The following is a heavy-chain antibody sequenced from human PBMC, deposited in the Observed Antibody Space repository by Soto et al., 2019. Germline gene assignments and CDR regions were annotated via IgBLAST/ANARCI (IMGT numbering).Heavy chain of an antibody. CDR3: ARGLGREYQDNRDHFHLDY. CDR1: GFTVSSNY. J-gene: IGHJ4*02. CDR2: LYPNGRA. Sequence: GGSLRLSCAASGFTVSSNYLTWVRQAPGKGLKWVSVLYPNGRAFYADSVKGRFTISTDNSQNSVYLQMSTLRAEDTAIYYCARGLGREYQDNRDHFHLDYWGQGTQVTVSS. V-gene: IGHV3-53*01. D-gene: IGHD1-20*01.